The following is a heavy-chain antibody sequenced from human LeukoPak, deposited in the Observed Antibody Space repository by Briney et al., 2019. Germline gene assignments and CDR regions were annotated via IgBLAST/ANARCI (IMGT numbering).Heavy chain of an antibody. V-gene: IGHV3-15*05. CDR2: IKTKSDGGTT. J-gene: IGHJ4*02. CDR1: GFFFSNAW. Sequence: GGSLRLSCAASGFFFSNAWMNWVRQAPGTGLEWVGRIKTKSDGGTTDYAAPVKGRFTISRDDSKNTLYLQMSSLKTEDIAVYYCTTDAYYDSSGYYHRGDYWGQGTLVTVSS. D-gene: IGHD3-22*01. CDR3: TTDAYYDSSGYYHRGDY.